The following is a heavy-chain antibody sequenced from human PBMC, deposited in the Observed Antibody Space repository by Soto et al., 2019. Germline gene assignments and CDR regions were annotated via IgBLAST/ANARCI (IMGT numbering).Heavy chain of an antibody. V-gene: IGHV4-31*03. D-gene: IGHD3-3*01. CDR2: IYYSGST. CDR1: GGSISSGGYY. J-gene: IGHJ3*02. Sequence: QVQLQESGPGLVKPSQTLSLTCTVSGGSISSGGYYWSWIRQHPGKGLEWIGYIYYSGSTYYNPSLKSRVTISVDTSKNQFSLKLCSVTAADTALYYCARGGHDFWSGYGPGSFDIWGQGTMVTVSS. CDR3: ARGGHDFWSGYGPGSFDI.